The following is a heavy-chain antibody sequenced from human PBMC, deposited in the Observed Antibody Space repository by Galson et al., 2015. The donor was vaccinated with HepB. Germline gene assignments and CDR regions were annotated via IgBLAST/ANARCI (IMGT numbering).Heavy chain of an antibody. J-gene: IGHJ4*02. D-gene: IGHD6-13*01. CDR3: AKALGRRATRAADDY. CDR2: IWNDGSNE. Sequence: SLRLSCAASGFNLRSSGTHWVRQAPDKGLEWVAVIWNDGSNEKYADSVKGRFSISRDNSKNTLSLQMNSLRTEDSALYYCAKALGRRATRAADDYWGQGTRVTVSS. CDR1: GFNLRSSG. V-gene: IGHV3-33*03.